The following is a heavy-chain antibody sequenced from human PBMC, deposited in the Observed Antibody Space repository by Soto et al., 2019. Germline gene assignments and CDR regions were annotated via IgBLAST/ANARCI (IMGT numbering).Heavy chain of an antibody. Sequence: QVQLVQSGPEVKKPGASVKVSCKTSGYTFTTCGISWVRQAPGQGVEWMGWISTDKGNTNYAQKFQGRVTMTTDTSTSTAYLELTSLRSDDTAVYYCATRSPAFDYWGQGTLVTVSS. CDR1: GYTFTTCG. J-gene: IGHJ4*02. CDR3: ATRSPAFDY. CDR2: ISTDKGNT. V-gene: IGHV1-18*01.